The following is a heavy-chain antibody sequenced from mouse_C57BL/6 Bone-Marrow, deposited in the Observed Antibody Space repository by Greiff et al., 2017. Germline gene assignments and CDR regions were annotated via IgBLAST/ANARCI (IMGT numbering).Heavy chain of an antibody. CDR2: IYPGDGDT. J-gene: IGHJ4*01. CDR3: ASWGGYKRDAMDY. D-gene: IGHD1-3*01. CDR1: GYAFSSSW. Sequence: QVQLQQSGPELVKPGASVKISCKASGYAFSSSWMNWVKQRPGKGLEWIGRIYPGDGDTNYNGKFKGKATLTADKSSSTAYMQLSSLTSEDSAVYVGASWGGYKRDAMDYWGQGTSVTVSS. V-gene: IGHV1-82*01.